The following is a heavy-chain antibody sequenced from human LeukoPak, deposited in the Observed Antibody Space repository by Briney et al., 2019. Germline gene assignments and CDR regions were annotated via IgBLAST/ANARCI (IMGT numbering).Heavy chain of an antibody. D-gene: IGHD4/OR15-4a*01. CDR1: GFTFSSYA. CDR3: ARDPGAFPYFFDC. CDR2: ISGSGGST. V-gene: IGHV3-23*01. Sequence: GESLRLSCAASGFTFSSYAMSWVRQAPGKGLEWVSAISGSGGSTYYADSVRGRFTISRDNSKNTLYLQMNSLRVEDTAVYFCARDPGAFPYFFDCWGQGTLVTVSS. J-gene: IGHJ4*02.